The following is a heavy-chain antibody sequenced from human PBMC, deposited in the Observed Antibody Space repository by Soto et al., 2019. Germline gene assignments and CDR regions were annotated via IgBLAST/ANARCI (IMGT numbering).Heavy chain of an antibody. CDR2: ISSSGSTI. V-gene: IGHV3-11*01. J-gene: IGHJ6*03. CDR3: ARDLVFVDTAMAGPQYYYMDV. Sequence: GESLKISCAASGFTFSDYYMSWIRQAPGKGLEWVSYISSSGSTIYYADSVKGRFTISRDNAKNSLYLQMNSLRAEDTAVYYCARDLVFVDTAMAGPQYYYMDVWGKGTTVTVSS. D-gene: IGHD5-18*01. CDR1: GFTFSDYY.